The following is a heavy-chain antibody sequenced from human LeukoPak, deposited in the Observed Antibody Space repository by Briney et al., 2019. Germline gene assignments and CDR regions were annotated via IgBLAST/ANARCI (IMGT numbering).Heavy chain of an antibody. CDR2: IYSGGST. Sequence: GGSLRLSCAASGFTVSSSYMSWVRQAPGKGLEWVSVIYSGGSTYYADSVKGRFTISRDNSKNTLYLQMNSLRAEDTAVYYCASESPYGPVHLGFDYWGQGTLVTVSS. V-gene: IGHV3-66*01. CDR3: ASESPYGPVHLGFDY. J-gene: IGHJ4*02. D-gene: IGHD4-17*01. CDR1: GFTVSSSY.